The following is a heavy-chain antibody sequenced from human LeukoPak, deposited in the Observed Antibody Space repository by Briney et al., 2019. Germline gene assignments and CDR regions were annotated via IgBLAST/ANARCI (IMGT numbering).Heavy chain of an antibody. V-gene: IGHV3-74*01. CDR2: IKSDGSST. D-gene: IGHD7-27*01. J-gene: IGHJ4*02. CDR1: GFTFSSYW. CDR3: GRGKNWAFDY. Sequence: PGGSLRLSCAVSGFTFSSYWMHWVRQAPGKGLVWVSWIKSDGSSTSYADSVKGRFTISRDNAKNTLYLQMNSLRAEDTAVYYCGRGKNWAFDYWGQGNLVTVSS.